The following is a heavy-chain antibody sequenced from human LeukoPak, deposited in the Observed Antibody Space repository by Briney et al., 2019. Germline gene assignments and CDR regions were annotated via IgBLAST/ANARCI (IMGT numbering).Heavy chain of an antibody. V-gene: IGHV3-33*01. D-gene: IGHD1-7*01. CDR1: GFSFSTYG. CDR3: ARGXNIXNXRXXFDY. CDR2: IWHDGNTR. J-gene: IGHJ4*02. Sequence: GGSLRLSCAASGFSFSTYGMHWVRQAPGKGLEWVAVIWHDGNTRYYADSVKGRFTISRDNSKNTLYLQMNSLRAEDTAMYYCARGXNIXNXRXXFDYWGQGVLVTVS.